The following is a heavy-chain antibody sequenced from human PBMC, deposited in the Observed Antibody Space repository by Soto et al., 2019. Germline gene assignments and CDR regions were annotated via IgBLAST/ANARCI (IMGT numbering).Heavy chain of an antibody. Sequence: EVQVVESGGGLFQPGGSRRLSGAASGFTFSSHWMTWVRQVPGKGLEWVANINQDGSDQYYVDSVKGRFTISRDNAKNSLCLHMNSLRVEDTAVYYCATSMRHTLNPWGQGTLVTVSS. CDR3: ATSMRHTLNP. V-gene: IGHV3-7*01. CDR1: GFTFSSHW. CDR2: INQDGSDQ. J-gene: IGHJ5*02. D-gene: IGHD2-8*01.